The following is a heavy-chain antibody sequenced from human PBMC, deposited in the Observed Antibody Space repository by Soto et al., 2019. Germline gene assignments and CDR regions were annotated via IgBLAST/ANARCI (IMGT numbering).Heavy chain of an antibody. CDR2: INPSGGRT. J-gene: IGHJ6*02. CDR3: AREKASTSLLTHYYYAMDV. Sequence: QVQLVQSGAEVKKPGASVKISCKSSGYTFLNYYVHCVRQAPGQGLEWMGLINPSGGRTIYPQKFQGRVTMTRDTSTSTVYVELSSLRSDDTGVFYCAREKASTSLLTHYYYAMDVWGQGTTVTVSS. V-gene: IGHV1-46*01. CDR1: GYTFLNYY.